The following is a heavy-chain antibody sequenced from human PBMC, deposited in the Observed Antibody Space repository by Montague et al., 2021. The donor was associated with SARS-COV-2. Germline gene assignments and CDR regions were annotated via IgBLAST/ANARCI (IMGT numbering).Heavy chain of an antibody. Sequence: SLRLSCAASGFTFSSYAMSWVRQAPGKGLEWVSAISGSGGSTYYADSVKDRFTISRDNSKNTLYLQMNSLRAEDTAVYYCAKVGGSWYHGYYYGMDVWGQGTTVTVSS. CDR2: ISGSGGST. J-gene: IGHJ6*02. CDR1: GFTFSSYA. V-gene: IGHV3-23*01. CDR3: AKVGGSWYHGYYYGMDV. D-gene: IGHD6-13*01.